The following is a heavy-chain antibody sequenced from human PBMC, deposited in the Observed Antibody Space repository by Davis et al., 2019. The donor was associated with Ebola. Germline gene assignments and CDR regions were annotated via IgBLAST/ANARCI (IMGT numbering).Heavy chain of an antibody. V-gene: IGHV4-34*01. CDR3: ARGRWLDY. CDR2: INHSGST. J-gene: IGHJ4*02. CDR1: GGSFSGYY. D-gene: IGHD6-19*01. Sequence: SETLSLTCAVYGGSFSGYYWSWIRQPPGKGLAWIGEINHSGSTNYNPSLKSRVTISVDTSKNQFSLKLSSVTAADTAVYYCARGRWLDYWGQGTLVTVSS.